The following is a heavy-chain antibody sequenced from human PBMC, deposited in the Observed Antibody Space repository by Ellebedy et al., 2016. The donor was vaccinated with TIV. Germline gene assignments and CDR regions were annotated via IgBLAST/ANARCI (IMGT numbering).Heavy chain of an antibody. CDR2: IWYDGSIK. CDR3: ASWDFDY. D-gene: IGHD7-27*01. Sequence: PGGSLRLSCAVSGFTFSSYAMNWVRQAPDKGLEWVAVIWYDGSIKYLADSVKGRFTISRDNFNKTLYLQMNSLRAGDTAVYWCASWDFDYWGQGTLVTVSS. V-gene: IGHV3-33*08. J-gene: IGHJ4*02. CDR1: GFTFSSYA.